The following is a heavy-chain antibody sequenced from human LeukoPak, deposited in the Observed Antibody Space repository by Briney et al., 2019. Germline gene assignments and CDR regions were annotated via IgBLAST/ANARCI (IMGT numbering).Heavy chain of an antibody. J-gene: IGHJ4*01. CDR1: GGSISSGSYY. Sequence: SQTLSLTCTVSGGSISSGSYYWTWIRQPAGKGLEWIGRIYTSGSTNYNPPLKSRVTISVDTSKNQFSLKLTSVTAADTAVYYCARAGYASSWYAQFPFSFDSWGHGALVTVSS. D-gene: IGHD2-2*03. CDR2: IYTSGST. CDR3: ARAGYASSWYAQFPFSFDS. V-gene: IGHV4-61*02.